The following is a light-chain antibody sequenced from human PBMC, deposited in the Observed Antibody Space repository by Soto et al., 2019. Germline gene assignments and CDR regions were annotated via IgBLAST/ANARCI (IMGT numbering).Light chain of an antibody. CDR1: QSISSW. CDR2: DAS. J-gene: IGKJ2*01. CDR3: QQYNSYSPT. Sequence: DIQMTQSPSTLSASVGDRVTITCRASQSISSWLAWYQQKPGKAPKLLIYDASSLASGVPSRFSGSGSGTLFTLTISSLQADDFATYYCQQYNSYSPTFGQGTKLEIK. V-gene: IGKV1-5*01.